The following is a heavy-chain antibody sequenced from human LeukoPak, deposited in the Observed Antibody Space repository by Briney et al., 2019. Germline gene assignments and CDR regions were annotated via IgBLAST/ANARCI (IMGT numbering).Heavy chain of an antibody. CDR2: INHSGST. D-gene: IGHD1-14*01. CDR1: GGSFSGYY. Sequence: PSETLSLTCAVYGGSFSGYYWSWIRQPPGKGLEWIGEINHSGSTYYNPSLKSRVTISVDTSKNQFSLKLSSVTAADTAVYYCAGLIRPGWFDPWGQGTLVTVSS. J-gene: IGHJ5*02. V-gene: IGHV4-34*01. CDR3: AGLIRPGWFDP.